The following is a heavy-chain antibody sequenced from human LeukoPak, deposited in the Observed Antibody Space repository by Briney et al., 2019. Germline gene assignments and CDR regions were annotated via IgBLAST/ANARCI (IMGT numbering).Heavy chain of an antibody. J-gene: IGHJ3*02. D-gene: IGHD3-22*01. Sequence: GGSLRLSRAASGFTFSSYEMNWGRQAPGKGLEWVSYISSSGSTIYYADSVKGRFTISRDNAKNSLYLQMNSLRAEDTAVYYCARGRDSSGYYWVGVAFDIWGQGTMVTVSS. V-gene: IGHV3-48*03. CDR2: ISSSGSTI. CDR3: ARGRDSSGYYWVGVAFDI. CDR1: GFTFSSYE.